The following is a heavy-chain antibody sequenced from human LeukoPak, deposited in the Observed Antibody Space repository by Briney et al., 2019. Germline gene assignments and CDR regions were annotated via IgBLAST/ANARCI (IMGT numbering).Heavy chain of an antibody. CDR2: ISGSGGST. CDR3: AKAGSGSYRSFDY. Sequence: GGYLRLSCAASGFTFSSYAMSWVRQAPGKGLEWVSAISGSGGSTYYADSVKGRFTISRDNSKNTLYLQMNSLRAEDTAVYYCAKAGSGSYRSFDYWGQGTLVTVSS. CDR1: GFTFSSYA. J-gene: IGHJ4*02. V-gene: IGHV3-23*01. D-gene: IGHD1-26*01.